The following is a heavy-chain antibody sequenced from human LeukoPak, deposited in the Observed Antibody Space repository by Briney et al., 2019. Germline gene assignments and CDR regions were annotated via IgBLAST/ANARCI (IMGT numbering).Heavy chain of an antibody. CDR3: ARGENSKTYPVSGY. J-gene: IGHJ4*02. V-gene: IGHV3-30*03. Sequence: PGKSLRLSCAASGFTFSSYGMPWVRQAPGKGLEWVAVISYDGSSKYYIDSVKGRFTISRDNSKNTLYLQMNSLRAEDTAVYYCARGENSKTYPVSGYWGQGTLVTVSS. CDR2: ISYDGSSK. D-gene: IGHD2/OR15-2a*01. CDR1: GFTFSSYG.